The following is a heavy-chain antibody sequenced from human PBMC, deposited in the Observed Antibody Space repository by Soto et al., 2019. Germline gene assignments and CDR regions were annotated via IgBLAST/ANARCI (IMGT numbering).Heavy chain of an antibody. V-gene: IGHV3-11*01. CDR1: GFTFSDYY. CDR2: ISSSGSTI. D-gene: IGHD2-15*01. J-gene: IGHJ3*02. CDR3: ARDGGVYCSGGSCYSDPVDAFDI. Sequence: GGSLRLSCAASGFTFSDYYMSWIRQAPGKGLEWVSYISSSGSTIYYADSVKGRFTISRDNAKNSLYLQMNSLRAEDTAVYYCARDGGVYCSGGSCYSDPVDAFDIWGQGTMVTVSS.